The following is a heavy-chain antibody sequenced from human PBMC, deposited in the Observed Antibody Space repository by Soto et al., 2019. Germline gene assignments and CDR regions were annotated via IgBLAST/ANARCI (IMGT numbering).Heavy chain of an antibody. V-gene: IGHV1-3*01. Sequence: GASVXVSFKACGYTFTSYAMHWVRQAPGQRLEWMGWINAGNGNTKYSQKFQGRVTITRDTSASTAYMELSSLRSEDTAVYYCARVGYCTNGVCYNIPTDYWGQGTLVTVSS. CDR2: INAGNGNT. D-gene: IGHD2-8*01. J-gene: IGHJ4*02. CDR3: ARVGYCTNGVCYNIPTDY. CDR1: GYTFTSYA.